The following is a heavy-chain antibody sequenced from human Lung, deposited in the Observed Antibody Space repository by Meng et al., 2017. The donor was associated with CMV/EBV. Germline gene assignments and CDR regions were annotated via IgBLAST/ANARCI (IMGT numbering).Heavy chain of an antibody. D-gene: IGHD1-26*01. Sequence: LSFAASVFPFSSYSMTLVRQAPGKGLGWVSSISRSSSYMYYADSVKGRFTISRDNAKNSLYLQMNSLRAEDTAVYYCARDHVGATSYWGQGTLVTVSS. V-gene: IGHV3-21*01. CDR3: ARDHVGATSY. CDR1: VFPFSSYS. CDR2: ISRSSSYM. J-gene: IGHJ4*02.